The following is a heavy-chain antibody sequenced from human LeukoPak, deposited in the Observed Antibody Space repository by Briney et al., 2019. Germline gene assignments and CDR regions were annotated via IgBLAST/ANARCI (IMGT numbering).Heavy chain of an antibody. D-gene: IGHD2-2*01. CDR2: IYTSGST. V-gene: IGHV4-4*07. CDR1: GGSISSYY. Sequence: SETLSLTCTVSGGSISSYYWGWIRQPAGKGLEWIGRIYTSGSTNYNPSLKSRVTMSVDTSKNQFSLNLSSVTAADTAVYYCAGQQDIVVVPASYYYMDVWGKGTTVTVSS. J-gene: IGHJ6*03. CDR3: AGQQDIVVVPASYYYMDV.